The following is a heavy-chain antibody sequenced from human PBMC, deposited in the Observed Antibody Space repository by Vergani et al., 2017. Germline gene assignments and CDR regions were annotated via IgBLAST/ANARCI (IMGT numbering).Heavy chain of an antibody. CDR1: GGSISSSSYY. CDR3: ARVGVAYDFWSGYRPYNWFDP. J-gene: IGHJ5*02. CDR2: IYYSGST. D-gene: IGHD3-3*01. V-gene: IGHV4-39*01. Sequence: QLQLQESGPGLVKPSETLSLTCTVSGGSISSSSYYWGWIRQPPGKGLEWIGSIYYSGSTYYNPSLKSRVTISVDTSKDQFSLELSSVTAADTAVYYCARVGVAYDFWSGYRPYNWFDPWGQGTLVTVSS.